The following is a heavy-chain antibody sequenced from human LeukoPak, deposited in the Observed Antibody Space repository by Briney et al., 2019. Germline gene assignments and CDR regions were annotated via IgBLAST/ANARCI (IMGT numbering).Heavy chain of an antibody. Sequence: KPSETLSLTCTVSGGSISSYYWSWIRQPPGKGLEWIGYIYYSGSTNYNPSLKSRVTISVDTSKNQFSLKLSSMTAADTAVYYCASANYDFWSGYYTGPFDYWGQGTLVTVSS. CDR1: GGSISSYY. CDR2: IYYSGST. D-gene: IGHD3-3*01. CDR3: ASANYDFWSGYYTGPFDY. J-gene: IGHJ4*02. V-gene: IGHV4-59*01.